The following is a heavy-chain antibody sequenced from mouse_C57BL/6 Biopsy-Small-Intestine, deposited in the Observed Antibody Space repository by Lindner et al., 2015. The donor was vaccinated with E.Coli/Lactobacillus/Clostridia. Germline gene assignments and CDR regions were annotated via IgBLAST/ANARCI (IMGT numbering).Heavy chain of an antibody. J-gene: IGHJ1*03. V-gene: IGHV5-17*01. Sequence: VQLQESGGGLVKPGGSLKLSCAASGFTFSDYGMHWVRQAPEKGLEWVAYISSGSNTIYYADTVKGRFTISRDNAKNTLFLQMTSLRSEDTAMYYCTRGQNPAAGYGGNEDFDVWGTGTTVTVSS. CDR2: ISSGSNTI. CDR1: GFTFSDYG. D-gene: IGHD1-1*01. CDR3: TRGQNPAAGYGGNEDFDV.